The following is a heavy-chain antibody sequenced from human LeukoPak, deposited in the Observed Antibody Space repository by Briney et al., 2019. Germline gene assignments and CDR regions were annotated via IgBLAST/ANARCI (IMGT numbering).Heavy chain of an antibody. Sequence: GGSLRLSCAASGFTFSSYAMHWVRQAPGKGLEWVAVISYDGSNKYYADSVKGRFTISRDNAKNSLYLQMNSLRAEDTAVYYCAVSPTLNSGMDVWGQGTPVTVSS. D-gene: IGHD3-16*01. CDR1: GFTFSSYA. V-gene: IGHV3-30*04. CDR3: AVSPTLNSGMDV. J-gene: IGHJ6*02. CDR2: ISYDGSNK.